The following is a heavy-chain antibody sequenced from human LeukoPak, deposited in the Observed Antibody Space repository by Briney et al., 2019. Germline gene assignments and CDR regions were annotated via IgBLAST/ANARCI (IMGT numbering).Heavy chain of an antibody. D-gene: IGHD6-6*01. J-gene: IGHJ4*02. CDR2: IYTSGST. Sequence: SETLSLTCTVSGGSISSYYWSWIRQPAGKGLEWIGRIYTSGSTNYNPSLKSRVTMSVDTSKNQFSLKLSSVTAADTAVYYCARGGHSSSDNYFDYWGQGTLVTVSS. CDR3: ARGGHSSSDNYFDY. V-gene: IGHV4-4*07. CDR1: GGSISSYY.